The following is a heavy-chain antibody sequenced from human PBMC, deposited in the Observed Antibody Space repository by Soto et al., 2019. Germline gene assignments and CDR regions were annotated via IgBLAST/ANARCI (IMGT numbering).Heavy chain of an antibody. CDR2: IIPIFDSA. CDR3: ARDDGNGWFFEAA. J-gene: IGHJ5*02. CDR1: GGSISSFA. Sequence: QVQLVQSGAEVKKPGSSVKVSCKASGGSISSFAISWVRQAPGQGLDWMGGIIPIFDSANYAQKFQGRVTITADASTSTVYMELSSLRSEDTAVYYCARDDGNGWFFEAAWGQGTLVTVSS. D-gene: IGHD6-19*01. V-gene: IGHV1-69*12.